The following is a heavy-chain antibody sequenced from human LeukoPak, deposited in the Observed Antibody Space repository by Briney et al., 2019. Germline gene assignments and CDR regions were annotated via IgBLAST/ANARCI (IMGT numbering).Heavy chain of an antibody. D-gene: IGHD3-10*01. CDR2: IYPADSDT. Sequence: GESLKISCKGSGYSFTRYWIGWVHQMPGKGLEWMGIIYPADSDTRYSPSFQGQVTISADKSITTAYLQWSSLKASDTAIYYCARRDGSGLFDPWGQGTLVTVSS. J-gene: IGHJ5*02. CDR1: GYSFTRYW. CDR3: ARRDGSGLFDP. V-gene: IGHV5-51*07.